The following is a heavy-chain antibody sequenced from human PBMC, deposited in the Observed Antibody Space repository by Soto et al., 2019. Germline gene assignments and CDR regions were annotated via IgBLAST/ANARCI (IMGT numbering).Heavy chain of an antibody. Sequence: QLQLQESGSGLVKPSQTLSLTCAVSGGSISSGGYSWSWIRQPPGKGLEWIGYIYHSGSTYYNPSLKSRVTISVDRSKNQFSLKLSSVTAADTAVYYCARGGKYYDDSSGYPIDAFDIWGQGTMVTVSS. CDR1: GGSISSGGYS. V-gene: IGHV4-30-2*01. D-gene: IGHD3-22*01. CDR3: ARGGKYYDDSSGYPIDAFDI. CDR2: IYHSGST. J-gene: IGHJ3*02.